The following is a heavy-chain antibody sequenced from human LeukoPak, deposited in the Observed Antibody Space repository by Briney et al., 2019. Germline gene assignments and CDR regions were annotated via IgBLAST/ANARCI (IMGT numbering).Heavy chain of an antibody. Sequence: SSETLSLTCTVSGGSISSSSYYWGWIRQPPGKGLEWIGSIYYCGSTNYNPSLKSRVTISVDTSKNQFSLKLSSVTAADTAVYYCAREANTRSWFDPWGQGTLVTVSS. V-gene: IGHV4-39*07. CDR2: IYYCGST. CDR3: AREANTRSWFDP. CDR1: GGSISSSSYY. D-gene: IGHD3-3*01. J-gene: IGHJ5*02.